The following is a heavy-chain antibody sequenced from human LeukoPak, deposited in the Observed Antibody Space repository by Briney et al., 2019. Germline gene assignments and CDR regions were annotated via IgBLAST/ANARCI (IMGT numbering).Heavy chain of an antibody. CDR2: ISDSGGST. J-gene: IGHJ4*02. CDR3: AKDFVSLGFDY. Sequence: GGSLRLSCAASGFTFSSYAMSWVRQAPGKGLEWVSTISDSGGSTYYADSVKGRFTISRDNSESTLYLQMKSLRAEDTAVYYCAKDFVSLGFDYWSQGTLVTVSS. D-gene: IGHD6-6*01. CDR1: GFTFSSYA. V-gene: IGHV3-23*01.